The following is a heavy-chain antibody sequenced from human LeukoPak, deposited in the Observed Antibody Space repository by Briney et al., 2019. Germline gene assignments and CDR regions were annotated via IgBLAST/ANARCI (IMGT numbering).Heavy chain of an antibody. CDR1: GGSISSSSYY. CDR2: IYYSGST. Sequence: SETLSLTCTVSGGSISSSSYYWGWIRQPPGKGLEWIGSIYYSGSTYYNPSLKSRVTISVDTSKSQFSLKLSPVTAADTAVYYCARSYYDYVWGSYRSPGWFDPWGQGTLVTVSS. J-gene: IGHJ5*02. D-gene: IGHD3-16*02. CDR3: ARSYYDYVWGSYRSPGWFDP. V-gene: IGHV4-39*01.